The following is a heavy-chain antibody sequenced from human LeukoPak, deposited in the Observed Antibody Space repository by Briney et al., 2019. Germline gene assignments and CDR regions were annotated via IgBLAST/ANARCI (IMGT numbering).Heavy chain of an antibody. V-gene: IGHV4-31*03. J-gene: IGHJ6*03. CDR1: GGSISSGGYY. CDR2: IYYSGST. Sequence: PSETLSLTCTVSGGSISSGGYYWSWIRQHPGKGLEWIGYIYYSGSTYYNPSLKSRVTISVDTSKNQFSLKLSSVTAADTAVYYCARGRGRTSWLRGYYYYYMDVWGKGTTVTVSS. D-gene: IGHD2-2*01. CDR3: ARGRGRTSWLRGYYYYYMDV.